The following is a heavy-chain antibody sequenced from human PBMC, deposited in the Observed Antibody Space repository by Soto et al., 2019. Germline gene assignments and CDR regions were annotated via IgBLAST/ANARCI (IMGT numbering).Heavy chain of an antibody. V-gene: IGHV4-31*03. D-gene: IGHD3-22*01. J-gene: IGHJ5*01. CDR2: IYYSGGT. Sequence: SETLSLTCTVSGDSISSGGYYWSWIRQHPGKGLEWIGYIYYSGGTYYNPSLRGRVTISIEMSKNQFSLNLSSVTAADTAVYYCARGGIVVIPDSWGQGTLVTVSS. CDR3: ARGGIVVIPDS. CDR1: GDSISSGGYY.